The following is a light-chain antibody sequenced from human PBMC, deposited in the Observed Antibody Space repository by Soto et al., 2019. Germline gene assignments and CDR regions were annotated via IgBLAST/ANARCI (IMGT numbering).Light chain of an antibody. J-gene: IGLJ1*01. V-gene: IGLV2-8*01. CDR1: SSDVGGYNY. CDR3: SSYAGSSNV. CDR2: EVN. Sequence: QSALTQPPSASGSPGQSVAISCTGTSSDVGGYNYVSWYQQHPGKAPKLMIYEVNKRPSGVPDRFSGSKSGNTASRTVSGLQAEDEAAYYCSSYAGSSNVFGTGTKLTVL.